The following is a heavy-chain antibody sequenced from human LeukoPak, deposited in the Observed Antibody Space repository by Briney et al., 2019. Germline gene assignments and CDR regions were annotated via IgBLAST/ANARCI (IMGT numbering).Heavy chain of an antibody. V-gene: IGHV5-51*01. Sequence: GESLKISCKGSGYSFTSYWIGWVRQMPGKGLEWMGIIYPGDPDTRYSPSFQGQVTISADKSISTAYLQWSSLKASDTAMYYCARGGIDYYDSSGYYDYWGQGTLVTVSS. D-gene: IGHD3-22*01. CDR1: GYSFTSYW. CDR2: IYPGDPDT. J-gene: IGHJ4*02. CDR3: ARGGIDYYDSSGYYDY.